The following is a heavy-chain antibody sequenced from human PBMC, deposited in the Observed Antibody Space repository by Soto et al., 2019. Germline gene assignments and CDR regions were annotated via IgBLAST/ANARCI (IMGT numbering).Heavy chain of an antibody. V-gene: IGHV4-59*01. Sequence: KPSETLSLTCTVSGGSISSYYWSWIRQPPGKGLEWIGYIYYSGSTNYNPSLKSRVTISVDTSKNQFSLKLSSVTAADTAVYYCARDLKYYDSSGYNWFDPWGQGTLVTVSS. CDR3: ARDLKYYDSSGYNWFDP. CDR2: IYYSGST. J-gene: IGHJ5*02. D-gene: IGHD3-22*01. CDR1: GGSISSYY.